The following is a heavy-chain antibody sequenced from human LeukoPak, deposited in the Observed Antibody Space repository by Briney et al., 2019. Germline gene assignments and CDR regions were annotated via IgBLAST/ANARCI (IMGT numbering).Heavy chain of an antibody. CDR1: GGSISSSSYY. J-gene: IGHJ3*02. Sequence: SETLSLTCTVSGGSISSSSYYWGWIRQPPGKGLEWIGSIYYSGSTYYNLSLKSRVTISVDTSKNQFSLKLSSVTAADTAVYYCARVLPPPREWRRSGHLGAFDIWGQGTMVTVSS. V-gene: IGHV4-39*07. D-gene: IGHD3-3*01. CDR3: ARVLPPPREWRRSGHLGAFDI. CDR2: IYYSGST.